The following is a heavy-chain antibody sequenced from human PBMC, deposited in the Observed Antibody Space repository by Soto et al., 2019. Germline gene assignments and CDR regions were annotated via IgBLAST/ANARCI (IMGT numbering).Heavy chain of an antibody. Sequence: GGSLRLSCAASGFTFSSYAVSWVRQAPGKGPEWISSISGSGSTIYYADSVKGRFTISRDNSKNTLYLQMSSLRAEDTAVYYCAKVFYYYDSSGYYSFDYWGQATLVTVS. CDR3: AKVFYYYDSSGYYSFDY. D-gene: IGHD3-22*01. CDR2: ISGSGSTI. J-gene: IGHJ4*02. CDR1: GFTFSSYA. V-gene: IGHV3-23*01.